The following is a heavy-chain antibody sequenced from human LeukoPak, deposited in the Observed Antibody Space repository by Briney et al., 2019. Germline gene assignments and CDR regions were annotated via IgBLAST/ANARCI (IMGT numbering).Heavy chain of an antibody. CDR2: TRYDKSNI. J-gene: IGHJ4*02. V-gene: IGHV3-30*02. D-gene: IGHD2-2*03. Sequence: GGSLRLSCAASGFTFTSYGMHWVRQAPGKGLEWVALTRYDKSNIYYADSVKGRFTISRDNSKNILYLQMNSLRAEDTAVYYCAKDFRLGIVVVPAARGHYFDYWGQGTLVTVSS. CDR1: GFTFTSYG. CDR3: AKDFRLGIVVVPAARGHYFDY.